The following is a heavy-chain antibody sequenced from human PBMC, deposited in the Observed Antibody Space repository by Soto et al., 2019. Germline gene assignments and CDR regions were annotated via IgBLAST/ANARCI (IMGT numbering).Heavy chain of an antibody. CDR1: GFTFSSYS. V-gene: IGHV3-21*01. D-gene: IGHD3-9*01. CDR3: ARVVKYYDILTGYYTQSNYYYGMDV. J-gene: IGHJ6*02. Sequence: GGSLRLSCAASGFTFSSYSMNWVRQAPGKGLEWVSSISSSSSYIYYADSVKGRFTISRDNAKNSLYLQMNSLRAEDTAVYYCARVVKYYDILTGYYTQSNYYYGMDVWGQGTTVTVSS. CDR2: ISSSSSYI.